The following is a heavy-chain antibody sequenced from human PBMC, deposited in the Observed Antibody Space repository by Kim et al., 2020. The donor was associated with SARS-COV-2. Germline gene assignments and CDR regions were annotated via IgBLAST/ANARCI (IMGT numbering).Heavy chain of an antibody. V-gene: IGHV4-39*01. J-gene: IGHJ4*01. CDR3: ATQPRRDRYNPFDY. CDR1: GDSTSNVNKY. CDR2: IHYSGNT. D-gene: IGHD1-1*01. Sequence: SETLSLTCQVSGDSTSNVNKYWAWIRQPPGRGLEWLGSIHYSGNTYYNPSLEDRVTISVDTSKNHFSLKLRSVTAADTAFYYCATQPRRDRYNPFDYWG.